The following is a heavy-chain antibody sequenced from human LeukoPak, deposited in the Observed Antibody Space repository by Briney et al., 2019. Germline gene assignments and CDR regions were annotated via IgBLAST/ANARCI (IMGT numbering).Heavy chain of an antibody. CDR1: GFTFSSYA. J-gene: IGHJ4*02. V-gene: IGHV3-23*01. CDR3: AKGYSSSWRANIDY. D-gene: IGHD6-13*01. Sequence: PGGSLRLSCAVSGFTFSSYAMSWVRQAPGKGLEWVSAISGSGGSTYYADSVKGRFTISRDNSKNTLYLQMNSLRAEDTAVYYCAKGYSSSWRANIDYWGQGTLVTVSS. CDR2: ISGSGGST.